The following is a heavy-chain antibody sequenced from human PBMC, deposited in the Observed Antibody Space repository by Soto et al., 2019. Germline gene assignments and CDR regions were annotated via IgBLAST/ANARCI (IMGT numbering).Heavy chain of an antibody. CDR1: GGSISSGDHY. D-gene: IGHD2-15*01. J-gene: IGHJ4*02. CDR2: IYYSGST. V-gene: IGHV4-30-4*01. CDR3: ARVADCSGGRCYFSVDY. Sequence: QVQLQESGPGLVKPSQTLSLTCTVSGGSISSGDHYWSWIRRPPGKGLEWIGYIYYSGSTYYNPSLKSRVTISVDTSKNQFSLKLSSVTAADTAVYYCARVADCSGGRCYFSVDYWGQGTLVTVSS.